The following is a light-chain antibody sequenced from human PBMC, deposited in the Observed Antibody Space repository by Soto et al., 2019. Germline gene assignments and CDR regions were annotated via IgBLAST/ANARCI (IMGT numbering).Light chain of an antibody. Sequence: DIQMTQPPSSLSASVGARVTITCQASQDIKNYLNWYQQRPGKAPKLLIYDASTLEPGVPSRFSGSGSGTDFTFTISSLQPEDFATYYCQQYADLPPFTFGPGTKVDIK. CDR3: QQYADLPPFT. CDR2: DAS. V-gene: IGKV1-33*01. CDR1: QDIKNY. J-gene: IGKJ3*01.